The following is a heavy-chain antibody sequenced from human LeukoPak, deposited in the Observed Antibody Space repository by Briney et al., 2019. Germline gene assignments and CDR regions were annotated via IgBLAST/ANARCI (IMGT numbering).Heavy chain of an antibody. V-gene: IGHV3-7*03. CDR1: GFTFSSYW. Sequence: GGSLRLSCAASGFTFSSYWMSWIRQAPGKGLEWVANIRQDGNEKYYVDSVKGRFTISRDNAKHSLYLQMNSLRAEDTALYYCARDKGADEGSKFDYWGQGTLVTVSS. CDR3: ARDKGADEGSKFDY. D-gene: IGHD1-26*01. CDR2: IRQDGNEK. J-gene: IGHJ4*02.